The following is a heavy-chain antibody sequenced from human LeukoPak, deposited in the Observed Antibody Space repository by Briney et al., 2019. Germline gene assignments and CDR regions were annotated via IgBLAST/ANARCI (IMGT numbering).Heavy chain of an antibody. V-gene: IGHV4-34*01. D-gene: IGHD3-3*01. CDR2: INHSGST. CDR3: ARAHPTSYDFWSGSHLYGMDV. J-gene: IGHJ6*02. CDR1: GGSFSGYY. Sequence: SETLSLTCAVYGGSFSGYYWSWIRQPPGKGLEWIGEINHSGSTNYNPSLKSRVTISVDTSKNQFSLKLSSVTAADTAVYYCARAHPTSYDFWSGSHLYGMDVWGQGTTVTVPS.